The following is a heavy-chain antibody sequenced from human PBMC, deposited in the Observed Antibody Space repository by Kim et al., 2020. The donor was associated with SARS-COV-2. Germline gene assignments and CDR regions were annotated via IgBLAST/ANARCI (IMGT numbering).Heavy chain of an antibody. V-gene: IGHV4-4*07. J-gene: IGHJ4*02. CDR3: ARVNLWSGYADY. D-gene: IGHD3-3*01. Sequence: YGHSPKGRVTMSVDTSKNKFSLKLSTVTAADTAVYYCARVNLWSGYADYWGQGTLVTVSS.